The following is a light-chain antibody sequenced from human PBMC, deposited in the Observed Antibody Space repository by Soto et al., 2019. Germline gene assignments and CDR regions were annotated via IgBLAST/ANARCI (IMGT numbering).Light chain of an antibody. CDR1: QSVSSSY. CDR2: GAS. CDR3: QQYGSSPPKT. J-gene: IGKJ2*01. V-gene: IGKV3-20*01. Sequence: EIVLTQSPGTLSLSPGERATLSCRASQSVSSSYLAWYQQKPGQAPRLLIYGASSRATGIPDRFSGSGSGTDFTLTISRLEPEDFAVYYCQQYGSSPPKTFGQGTKLEFK.